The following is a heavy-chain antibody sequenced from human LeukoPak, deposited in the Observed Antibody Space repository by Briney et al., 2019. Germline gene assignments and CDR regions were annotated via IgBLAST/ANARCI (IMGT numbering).Heavy chain of an antibody. J-gene: IGHJ4*02. CDR3: AREADYGDYEGSFFDY. CDR1: GYTFTSYG. D-gene: IGHD4-17*01. CDR2: ISAYNGNT. V-gene: IGHV1-18*01. Sequence: ASVKVSCKASGYTFTSYGISWVRQAPGQGLEWMGWISAYNGNTNYAQKLQGRVTMTTDTSTSTAYMELRSLRSDDTAVYYCAREADYGDYEGSFFDYWGQGTLVTVSS.